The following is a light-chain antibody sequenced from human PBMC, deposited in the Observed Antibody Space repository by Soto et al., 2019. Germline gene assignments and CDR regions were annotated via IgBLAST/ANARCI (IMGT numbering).Light chain of an antibody. CDR2: DAS. CDR3: QQSYSTPPWT. V-gene: IGKV1-39*01. Sequence: DIQLTQSPSSLSASVGDKVTITCRASQSIRSYLNWVQQKPGKAPKLLIYDASSLQTGVPSRFSGSGSGTDFSLTISSLQPEDFATYYCQQSYSTPPWTFGQGTMVDIK. J-gene: IGKJ1*01. CDR1: QSIRSY.